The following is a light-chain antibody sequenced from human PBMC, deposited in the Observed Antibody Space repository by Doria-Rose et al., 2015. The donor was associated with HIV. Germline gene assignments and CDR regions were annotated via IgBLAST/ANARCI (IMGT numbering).Light chain of an antibody. CDR2: WAS. CDR1: QSLLYTSKNY. CDR3: QQYYDTPS. V-gene: IGKV4-1*01. Sequence: DIQVTQSPESLGMSLGERATLNCKSNQSLLYTSKNYLAWYQQTPGQPPKLLIYWASTRQSGVPARFSGSGSGTDFTLTISSLEAEDVAVYYCQQYYDTPSFGPGTTVDIK. J-gene: IGKJ3*01.